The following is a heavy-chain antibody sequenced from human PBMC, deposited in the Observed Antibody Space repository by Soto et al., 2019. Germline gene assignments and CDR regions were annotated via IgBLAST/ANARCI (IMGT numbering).Heavy chain of an antibody. Sequence: VHLQEPGPGRVKPSQPLSLTGTFSGAPTSGGGSYWTGIRHHPGKGLEWIGYIYYSGRPYYNPSLKSRVTISVDTSKNQFSLKLSSVTAADTAVYYCARGGGRYYFDYWGQGTLVTVSS. J-gene: IGHJ4*02. CDR2: IYYSGRP. D-gene: IGHD2-15*01. V-gene: IGHV4-31*03. CDR1: GAPTSGGGSY. CDR3: ARGGGRYYFDY.